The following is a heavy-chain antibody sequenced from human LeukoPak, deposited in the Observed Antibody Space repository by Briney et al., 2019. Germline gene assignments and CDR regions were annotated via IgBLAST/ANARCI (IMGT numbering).Heavy chain of an antibody. CDR3: ARVPLINYYDSSGYYSWYFDL. J-gene: IGHJ2*01. CDR1: GFTFSKYA. CDR2: ISGSGGST. D-gene: IGHD3-22*01. Sequence: GGSLRLSCAASGFTFSKYAMNWVRQAPGKGLEWVSTISGSGGSTYYADSVKGRFTISRDNAKNSLYLQMNSLRAEDTAVYYCARVPLINYYDSSGYYSWYFDLWGRGTLVTVSS. V-gene: IGHV3-23*01.